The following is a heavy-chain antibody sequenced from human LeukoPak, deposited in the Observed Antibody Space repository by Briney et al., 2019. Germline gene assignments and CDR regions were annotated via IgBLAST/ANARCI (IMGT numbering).Heavy chain of an antibody. CDR3: ARGQFRYNWNYRYYFDY. CDR2: INHSGST. Sequence: SETLSLTCAVYGGSFSGYYWSWIRQPPGKGLEWIGEINHSGSTNYNPSLKSRVTISVDTSKNQFSLKLSSVTAADTAVYYCARGQFRYNWNYRYYFDYWGQGTLVTVSS. CDR1: GGSFSGYY. V-gene: IGHV4-34*01. J-gene: IGHJ4*02. D-gene: IGHD1-7*01.